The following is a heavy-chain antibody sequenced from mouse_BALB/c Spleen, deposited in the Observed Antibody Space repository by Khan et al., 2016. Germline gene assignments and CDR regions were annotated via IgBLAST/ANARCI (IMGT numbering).Heavy chain of an antibody. CDR3: ARLVRSFDY. CDR1: GYTFTTYT. V-gene: IGHV1-4*02. CDR2: INPSSGYT. Sequence: QVQLQQPAAELARPGASVKMSCKASGYTFTTYTIHWVKQRPVQGLEWIAYINPSSGYTDYNQKFKDKTTLTADRSSSTAYMQLSSLTSEDSSVYFCARLVRSFDYWGQRTSVTFSS. J-gene: IGHJ4*01. D-gene: IGHD2-14*01.